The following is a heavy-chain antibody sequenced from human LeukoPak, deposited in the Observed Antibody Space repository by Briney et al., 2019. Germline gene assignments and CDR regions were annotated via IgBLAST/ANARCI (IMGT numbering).Heavy chain of an antibody. Sequence: SETLSLTCAVSGGSIRSYYWSWLRQPAGTALEWIGRIYTCGTITYNPSLKSRVTISVDTSNNQISLKLSSLTAADTAVYYCARALRFLDWLAFDSWGQGTPVTVSP. CDR1: GGSIRSYY. J-gene: IGHJ4*02. CDR2: IYTCGTI. V-gene: IGHV4-4*07. CDR3: ARALRFLDWLAFDS. D-gene: IGHD3/OR15-3a*01.